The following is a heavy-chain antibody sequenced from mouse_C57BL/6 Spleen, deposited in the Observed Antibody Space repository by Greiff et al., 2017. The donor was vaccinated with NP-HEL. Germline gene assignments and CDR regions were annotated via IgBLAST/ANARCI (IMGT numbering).Heavy chain of an antibody. D-gene: IGHD2-5*01. CDR3: ARERYSNYGYWYFDV. Sequence: VQLQQSGPGLVKPSQSLSLTCSVTGYSITSGYYWNWIRQFPGNKLEWMGYISYDGSNNYNPSLKNRISITRDTSKNQFFLKLNSVTTEDTATYYCARERYSNYGYWYFDVWGTGTTVTVSS. CDR1: GYSITSGYY. CDR2: ISYDGSN. J-gene: IGHJ1*03. V-gene: IGHV3-6*01.